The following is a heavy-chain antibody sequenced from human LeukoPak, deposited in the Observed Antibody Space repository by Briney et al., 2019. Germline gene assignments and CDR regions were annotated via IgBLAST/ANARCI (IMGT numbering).Heavy chain of an antibody. CDR3: ATGWYYYYGMDV. CDR2: IYYSGST. V-gene: IGHV4-59*08. J-gene: IGHJ6*02. Sequence: SETLSLTCTVSGGSISSYYWSLIRQPPGKGLEWIGYIYYSGSTNYNPSLKSRVTISVDTSKNQFSLKLSSVTAADTAVYYCATGWYYYYGMDVWGQGTTVTVSS. CDR1: GGSISSYY.